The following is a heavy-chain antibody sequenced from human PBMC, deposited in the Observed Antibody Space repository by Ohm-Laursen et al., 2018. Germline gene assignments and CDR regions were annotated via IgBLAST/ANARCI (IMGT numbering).Heavy chain of an antibody. CDR2: INSDGSST. Sequence: SLRLSCSSSGFTFSIYWMHWFRQAPGKGLVWVSRINSDGSSTSYADSVKGRFTISRDNAKNSLYLQMNSLRVEDTAIYYCARDDGIYARRSGMDVWGQGTAVTVSS. V-gene: IGHV3-74*01. J-gene: IGHJ6*02. D-gene: IGHD2-8*01. CDR1: GFTFSIYW. CDR3: ARDDGIYARRSGMDV.